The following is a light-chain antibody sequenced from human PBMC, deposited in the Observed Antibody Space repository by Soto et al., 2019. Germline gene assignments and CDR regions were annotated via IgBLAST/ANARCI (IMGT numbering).Light chain of an antibody. CDR2: AAS. CDR3: QHYDSAPPYT. Sequence: EIVLTQSPVTLSLSPGERATLSCRASRSFASSYLGWYQQKPGQAPRLLIYAASTRATGIPDRFSGSGSATDFPVTISRLEPEDSAVYYCQHYDSAPPYTFGQGTKLEIK. CDR1: RSFASSY. J-gene: IGKJ2*01. V-gene: IGKV3-20*01.